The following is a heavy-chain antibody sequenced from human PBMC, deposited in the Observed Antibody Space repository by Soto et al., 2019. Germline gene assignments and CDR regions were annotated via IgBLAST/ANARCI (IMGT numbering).Heavy chain of an antibody. CDR3: ARDASSTANWIDP. CDR2: IYHTGKT. Sequence: SETRPLTFAVSGGSISSSNWWSWVRQHPGKGLEWIGYIYHTGKTYYNPSLESRVTMSVDTSKSQFSLKLASVTAADTAVYYCARDASSTANWIDPWGQGTLVTVSS. D-gene: IGHD2-2*01. J-gene: IGHJ5*02. V-gene: IGHV4-4*02. CDR1: GGSISSSNW.